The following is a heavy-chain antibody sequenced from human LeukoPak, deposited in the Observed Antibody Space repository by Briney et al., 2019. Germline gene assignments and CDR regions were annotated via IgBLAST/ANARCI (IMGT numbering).Heavy chain of an antibody. V-gene: IGHV3-30*03. J-gene: IGHJ4*02. D-gene: IGHD6-13*01. CDR1: GFTSSSYA. CDR2: ISNDGSNK. Sequence: PGGSLRLSCAASGFTSSSYALNWVRQAPGKGLEWVAVISNDGSNKYYADSVKGRFTISRDNSKNTLYLQMNSLRAEDTAVYYCARGYISSWYPPCFDYWGQGTLVTVSS. CDR3: ARGYISSWYPPCFDY.